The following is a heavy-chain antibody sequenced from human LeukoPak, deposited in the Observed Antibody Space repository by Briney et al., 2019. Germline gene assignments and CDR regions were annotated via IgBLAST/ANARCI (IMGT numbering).Heavy chain of an antibody. V-gene: IGHV3-48*01. CDR2: IGSSSSTI. CDR1: GFTFSSYS. D-gene: IGHD3-22*01. Sequence: GGSLRLTCAASGFTFSSYSMNSVRQAPGKGLEWVSYIGSSSSTIYYADSVKGRFTISRDNAKNSLYLQMNSLRAEDTAVHYCARDGPRTYYYDSSGHNGAFGIWGQGTMVTASS. J-gene: IGHJ3*02. CDR3: ARDGPRTYYYDSSGHNGAFGI.